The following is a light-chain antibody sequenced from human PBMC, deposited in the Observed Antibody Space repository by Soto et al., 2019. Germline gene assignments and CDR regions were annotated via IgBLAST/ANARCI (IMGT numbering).Light chain of an antibody. CDR2: AES. CDR3: QQSYSTPT. V-gene: IGKV1-39*01. Sequence: DSLRTQAPATLSASVGARVTITCRSIQSIDSWLPWYQQKQGKDPKLLCYAESTLHSGVPSRFSCSGSGTDCNINIRSLKPEDFATYYCQQSYSTPTFSG. J-gene: IGKJ4*01. CDR1: QSIDSW.